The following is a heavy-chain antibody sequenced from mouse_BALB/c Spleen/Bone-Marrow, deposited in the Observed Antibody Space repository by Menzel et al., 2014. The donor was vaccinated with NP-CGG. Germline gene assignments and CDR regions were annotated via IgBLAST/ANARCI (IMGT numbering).Heavy chain of an antibody. J-gene: IGHJ2*01. CDR2: IDPANGNT. Sequence: EVKLVESGAELVKPGASVKLSCTAFGFNIKDTYMHWVKQRPEQGLEWIGRIDPANGNTKYDPKFQGKATITADTSSNTAYLQLSSLTSEDTAVYCCARYYYGSSLFDYWGQGTTLTVSS. V-gene: IGHV14-3*02. CDR3: ARYYYGSSLFDY. CDR1: GFNIKDTY. D-gene: IGHD1-1*01.